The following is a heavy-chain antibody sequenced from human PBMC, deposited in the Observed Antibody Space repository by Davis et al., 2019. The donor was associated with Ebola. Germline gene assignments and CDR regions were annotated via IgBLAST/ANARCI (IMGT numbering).Heavy chain of an antibody. D-gene: IGHD3-22*01. V-gene: IGHV3-48*02. Sequence: GESLKISCAASGFTFSSYGMNWVRQAPGKGLEWLSYISSTSSTISYADSVKGRFTISRDNGKDSLYLQMNSLRDEDTAVYYCAREGFGEYYDSSGHPDYWGQGTLVTVSS. CDR1: GFTFSSYG. CDR2: ISSTSSTI. J-gene: IGHJ4*02. CDR3: AREGFGEYYDSSGHPDY.